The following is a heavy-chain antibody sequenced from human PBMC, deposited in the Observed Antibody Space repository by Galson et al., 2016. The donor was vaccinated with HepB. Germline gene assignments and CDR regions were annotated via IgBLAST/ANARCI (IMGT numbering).Heavy chain of an antibody. V-gene: IGHV3-21*01. D-gene: IGHD6-6*01. CDR1: GFTFSSYS. CDR2: ITSSSSHV. Sequence: SLRLSCAASGFTFSSYSMNWVRQVPGKGLEWVSSITSSSSHVYYADSVKGRFTMSRDNAENSLYLQMNSLRAEDTAIYYCARVYSSSSPTFFYGLDVWGQGTTVTVSS. CDR3: ARVYSSSSPTFFYGLDV. J-gene: IGHJ6*02.